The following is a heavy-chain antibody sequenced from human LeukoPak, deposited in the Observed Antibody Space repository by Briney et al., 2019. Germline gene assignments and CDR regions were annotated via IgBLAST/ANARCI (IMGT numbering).Heavy chain of an antibody. CDR3: ARDGPDY. V-gene: IGHV3-30*14. Sequence: GGSLRLSCAASGFTFSSYVMHWVRQAPGKGLEWVAVISYDGSNKYYADSVKGRFTISRDNSKNTLYLQMNSLRAEDTAVYYCARDGPDYWGQGTLVTVSS. CDR2: ISYDGSNK. J-gene: IGHJ4*02. CDR1: GFTFSSYV.